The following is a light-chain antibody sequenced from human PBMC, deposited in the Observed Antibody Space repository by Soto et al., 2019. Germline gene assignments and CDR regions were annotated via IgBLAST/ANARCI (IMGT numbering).Light chain of an antibody. CDR2: AAS. J-gene: IGKJ2*01. CDR1: ETISAD. Sequence: ISMTQSPPTLSVSPGGRVTLSCEASETISADLAWYHHRPGQAPRLLIYAASTRAPGVPARFSGSGSVTDFTFAIANLQPEDFGLYYCQHYHNFPRTFGQGTKLEIK. V-gene: IGKV3-15*01. CDR3: QHYHNFPRT.